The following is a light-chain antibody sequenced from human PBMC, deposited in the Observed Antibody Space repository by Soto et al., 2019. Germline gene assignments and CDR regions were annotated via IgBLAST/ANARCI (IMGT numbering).Light chain of an antibody. CDR1: TGTVTSGHW. Sequence: QAVVTQEPSLTVSPGGTVTLTCGSSTGTVTSGHWPYWFQQRPGQAPRTLIHDTNNQYSWSPARFSGSLLGDKAALTLSGAQPEDEAEYYCLHSEGDVLVFGPGTKLTVL. CDR3: LHSEGDVLV. CDR2: DTN. J-gene: IGLJ1*01. V-gene: IGLV7-46*01.